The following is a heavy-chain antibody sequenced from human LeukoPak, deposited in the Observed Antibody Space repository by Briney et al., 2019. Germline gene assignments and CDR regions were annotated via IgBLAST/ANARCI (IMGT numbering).Heavy chain of an antibody. Sequence: GGSLRLSCAASGFTFKKYAMHWVRQAPGKGLEYVSAINSNGGRTYYADSVKGRFTISRDNSKNTLFLQMSSLRVEDTAVYYCVKDLYYDNSGYYSGAFDYWGQGTLVTVSS. CDR3: VKDLYYDNSGYYSGAFDY. CDR1: GFTFKKYA. CDR2: INSNGGRT. J-gene: IGHJ4*02. V-gene: IGHV3-64D*06. D-gene: IGHD3-22*01.